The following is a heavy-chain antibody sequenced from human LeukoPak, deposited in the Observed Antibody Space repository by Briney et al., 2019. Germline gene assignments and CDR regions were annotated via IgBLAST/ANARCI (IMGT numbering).Heavy chain of an antibody. D-gene: IGHD6-13*01. CDR1: GFTFDSSW. V-gene: IGHV3-7*01. Sequence: GGSLRLSCAASGFTFDSSWMSWVRQAPGRGLEWVANINQDGSEKYYVDTVRGRFTISRDNAKNSLYLQMNSLRAEGTAVYYCARDSAAWDYWGQGTLVTVSS. CDR2: INQDGSEK. J-gene: IGHJ4*02. CDR3: ARDSAAWDY.